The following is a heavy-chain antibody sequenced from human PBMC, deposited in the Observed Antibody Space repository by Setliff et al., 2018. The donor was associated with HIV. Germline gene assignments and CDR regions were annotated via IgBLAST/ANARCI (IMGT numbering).Heavy chain of an antibody. V-gene: IGHV4-61*10. Sequence: SETLSLTCAVSGASISDGTFYWSWIRQPAGKGLEWIGHLYIRTGTTNYSPSLQSRVIISADTSKNQFSLKLSSVTAADTAVYDCARVLTVGDCSAGSCYSRAYYYYHMDVWGKGTAVTV. J-gene: IGHJ6*03. D-gene: IGHD2-15*01. CDR2: LYIRTGTT. CDR3: ARVLTVGDCSAGSCYSRAYYYYHMDV. CDR1: GASISDGTFY.